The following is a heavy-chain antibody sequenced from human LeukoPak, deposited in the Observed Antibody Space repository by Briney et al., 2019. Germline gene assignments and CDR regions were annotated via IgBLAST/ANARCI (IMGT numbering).Heavy chain of an antibody. Sequence: PPETLSLTCAVSGYSISSSYYWGWIRQPPEKGLEWIGSIYHSGSTYYNPSFKSRVTISVDTSRNQFSLKLRSVTAADTAVYYCARGVTWISRGSYGYWGQGTLVTVSS. CDR1: GYSISSSYY. J-gene: IGHJ4*02. CDR2: IYHSGST. V-gene: IGHV4-38-2*01. CDR3: ARGVTWISRGSYGY. D-gene: IGHD3-16*01.